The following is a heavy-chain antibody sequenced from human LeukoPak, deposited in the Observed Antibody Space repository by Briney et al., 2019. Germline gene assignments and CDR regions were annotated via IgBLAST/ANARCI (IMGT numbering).Heavy chain of an antibody. CDR1: GDSVSSNSAT. CDR3: ARGANYDYYYYGMDV. Sequence: SQTLSLTCAISGDSVSSNSATWNWIRQSPSGGLEWLGRTYYRSKWHNDYAVSVKSRITIKPDTSKNQFSLQLNSVTPEDTAVYYCARGANYDYYYYGMDVWGQGTTVTVSS. D-gene: IGHD4/OR15-4a*01. J-gene: IGHJ6*02. V-gene: IGHV6-1*01. CDR2: TYYRSKWHN.